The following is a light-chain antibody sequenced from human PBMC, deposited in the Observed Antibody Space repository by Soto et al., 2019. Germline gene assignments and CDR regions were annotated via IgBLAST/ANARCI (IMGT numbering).Light chain of an antibody. CDR1: QSVSSSY. CDR3: QQYGSSPWT. V-gene: IGKV3-20*01. CDR2: GAS. Sequence: EIVLTQSPGTLSLSPGERATLSCRASQSVSSSYLAWYQQKPGQAPRLLIYGASSRATGIPDRFSGSGSETDFTLTISRLEPEDFAVYYCQQYGSSPWTFGQGTKGDIK. J-gene: IGKJ1*01.